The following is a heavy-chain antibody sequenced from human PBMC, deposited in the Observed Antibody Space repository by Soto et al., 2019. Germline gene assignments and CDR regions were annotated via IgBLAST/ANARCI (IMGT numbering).Heavy chain of an antibody. CDR1: GYSFTSYW. Sequence: GESLKISCKGSGYSFTSYWIGWVRQMPGKGLEWMGIIYPGDSDTRYSPSFQGQVTISADKSISTAYLQWSSLKASDTAMYYCARHKSAIVVVVGAFDAFDIWGQGTMVTVSS. J-gene: IGHJ3*02. CDR3: ARHKSAIVVVVGAFDAFDI. V-gene: IGHV5-51*01. D-gene: IGHD2-15*01. CDR2: IYPGDSDT.